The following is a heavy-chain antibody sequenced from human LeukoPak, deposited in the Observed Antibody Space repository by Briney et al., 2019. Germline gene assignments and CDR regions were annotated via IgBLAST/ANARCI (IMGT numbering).Heavy chain of an antibody. D-gene: IGHD4-17*01. Sequence: PSQTLSLTCAVSGGSISSGGYSWSWIRQPPGKGLEWIGYIYHSGSTYYNPSLKSRVTISVDRSKNQFSLKLSSVTAADTAVYYCARVDGVYGDYLAFGYWGQGTLVTVSS. CDR2: IYHSGST. J-gene: IGHJ4*02. V-gene: IGHV4-30-2*01. CDR1: GGSISSGGYS. CDR3: ARVDGVYGDYLAFGY.